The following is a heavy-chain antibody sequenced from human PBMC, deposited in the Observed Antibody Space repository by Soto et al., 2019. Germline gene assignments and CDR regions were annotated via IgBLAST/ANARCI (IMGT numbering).Heavy chain of an antibody. CDR3: ARRASR. Sequence: GGSLRLSCAASGFTFSSSEMYWVRQAPGKGLEWVSYIHPSGQPIFYAASVQGRFTISRDNAKNSLYLQMSSLRAEDSAVYYCARRASRWGQGTMVTVSS. J-gene: IGHJ3*01. D-gene: IGHD1-26*01. CDR2: IHPSGQPI. CDR1: GFTFSSSE. V-gene: IGHV3-48*03.